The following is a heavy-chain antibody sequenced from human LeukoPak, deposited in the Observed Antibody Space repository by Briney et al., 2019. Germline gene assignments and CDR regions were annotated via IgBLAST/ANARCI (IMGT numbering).Heavy chain of an antibody. CDR1: GGSFSGYY. Sequence: PSETLSLTCAVYGGSFSGYYWSWIRQPPGKGLEWIGEIDHSGSTNYNPSLKSRVTISVDTSKNQFSLKLSSVTAADTAVYYCARRQGVYSYGYNDSRRPNWFDPWGQGTLVTVSS. CDR2: IDHSGST. J-gene: IGHJ5*02. CDR3: ARRQGVYSYGYNDSRRPNWFDP. D-gene: IGHD5-18*01. V-gene: IGHV4-34*01.